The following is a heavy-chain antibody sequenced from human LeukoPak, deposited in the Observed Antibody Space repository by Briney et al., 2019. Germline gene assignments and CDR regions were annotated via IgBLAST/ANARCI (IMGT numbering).Heavy chain of an antibody. V-gene: IGHV4-61*02. Sequence: SETLSLTCSVSGGSISSGSYYWSWLRQPAGKGLEWIGRIYTSGSTNYNPSLKSRVTISVDTSKNQFSLKLSSVTAADTAVYYCARSNYQYSSSWFGYYYYYMDVWGKGTTVTVSS. CDR1: GGSISSGSYY. CDR3: ARSNYQYSSSWFGYYYYYMDV. D-gene: IGHD6-13*01. J-gene: IGHJ6*03. CDR2: IYTSGST.